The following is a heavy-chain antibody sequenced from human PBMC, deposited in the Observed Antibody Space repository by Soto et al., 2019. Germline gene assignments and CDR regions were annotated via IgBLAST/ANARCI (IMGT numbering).Heavy chain of an antibody. Sequence: SETLSLTCTVSGGSISSGDYYWSWIRQPPGKGLEWIGYIYYSGSTYYNPSLKSRVTISVDTPKNQFSLKLSSVTAADTAVYYCAREGRPAAFPYYYYGMDVWGQGTTVTVSS. CDR3: AREGRPAAFPYYYYGMDV. D-gene: IGHD2-2*01. V-gene: IGHV4-30-4*01. CDR1: GGSISSGDYY. J-gene: IGHJ6*02. CDR2: IYYSGST.